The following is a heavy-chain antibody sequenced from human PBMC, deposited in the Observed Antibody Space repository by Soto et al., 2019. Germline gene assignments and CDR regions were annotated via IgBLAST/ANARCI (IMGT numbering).Heavy chain of an antibody. J-gene: IGHJ5*02. Sequence: QVQLQQWGAGLLKPSETLSLTCAVYGGSFSGYYWSWIRQPPGKGLEWIGEINHSGSTNYNPSLKSRVTISVDTSKNQFSLKLSSVTAADTAVYYCERVDSSGYYARTWGQGTLVTVSS. V-gene: IGHV4-34*01. D-gene: IGHD3-22*01. CDR3: ERVDSSGYYART. CDR2: INHSGST. CDR1: GGSFSGYY.